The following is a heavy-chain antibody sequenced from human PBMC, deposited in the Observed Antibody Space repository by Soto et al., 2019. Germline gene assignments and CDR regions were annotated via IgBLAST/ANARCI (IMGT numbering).Heavy chain of an antibody. Sequence: QVQLQESGPGLVKPSGTLSLTCAVSGDSVSSPYYWCWVRQPPGKGRVWIGEVFHTGTTSYNPSLRRRATISIDTTNHQSSLDLSFVTAAATAVYYCARSAGWYAVHSWGPGTLVIVSS. D-gene: IGHD6-19*01. CDR2: VFHTGTT. J-gene: IGHJ4*02. CDR1: GDSVSSPYY. CDR3: ARSAGWYAVHS. V-gene: IGHV4-4*02.